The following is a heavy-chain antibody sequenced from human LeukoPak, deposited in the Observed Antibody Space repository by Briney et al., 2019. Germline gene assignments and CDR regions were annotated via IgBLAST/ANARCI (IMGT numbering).Heavy chain of an antibody. CDR1: GYTFTSYG. J-gene: IGHJ6*02. D-gene: IGHD3-22*01. Sequence: GASVKVSCKASGYTFTSYGISWVRQAPGQGLEWMGWISGYNGITNYAQNLQGRFTMTTDTSTSTAYMELRSLRSDDTAVYYCARGEGMGPYYDSSGYYLDVWGQGTTVTVSS. CDR2: ISGYNGIT. V-gene: IGHV1-18*01. CDR3: ARGEGMGPYYDSSGYYLDV.